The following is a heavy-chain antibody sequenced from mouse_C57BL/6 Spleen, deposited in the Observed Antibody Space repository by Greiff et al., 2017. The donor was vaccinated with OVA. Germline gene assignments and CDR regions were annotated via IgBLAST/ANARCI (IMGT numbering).Heavy chain of an antibody. V-gene: IGHV5-4*01. Sequence: EVQLVESGGGLVKPGGSLKLSCAASGFTFSSYAMSWVRQTPEKRLEWVATISDGGSSTYYPDNVKGRFAISKDNAKNNLYLLMSHLRSEDTAMYYCARDGDYAMDYWGQGTSVTVSS. J-gene: IGHJ4*01. CDR3: ARDGDYAMDY. CDR1: GFTFSSYA. CDR2: ISDGGSST.